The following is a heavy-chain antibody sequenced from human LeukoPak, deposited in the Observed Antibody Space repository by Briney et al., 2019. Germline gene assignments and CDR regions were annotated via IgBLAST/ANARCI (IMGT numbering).Heavy chain of an antibody. Sequence: GGSLRLSCAASGFTFSIYSMNWVRQAPGKGLEWVSSISSSSSYIYYADSVKGRFTISRDNAKNSLYLQMNSLRAEDTAVYYCASPNPRIAARPYYYYYMDVWGKGTTVTVSS. CDR3: ASPNPRIAARPYYYYYMDV. CDR2: ISSSSSYI. CDR1: GFTFSIYS. J-gene: IGHJ6*03. V-gene: IGHV3-21*01. D-gene: IGHD6-6*01.